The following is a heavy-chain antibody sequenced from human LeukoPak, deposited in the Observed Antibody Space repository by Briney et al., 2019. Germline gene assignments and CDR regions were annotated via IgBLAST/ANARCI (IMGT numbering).Heavy chain of an antibody. Sequence: PGGSLRLSCVASGFIFSSYTMNWVRQAPGVGLEWVSSISISSTYINYADSVKGRFTTSRDNAWNSLYLQMDNLRAEDTAVYYCVRDMWGTYYFDYWGQGTVVTVSS. V-gene: IGHV3-21*06. J-gene: IGHJ4*02. CDR1: GFIFSSYT. CDR2: ISISSTYI. CDR3: VRDMWGTYYFDY. D-gene: IGHD1-14*01.